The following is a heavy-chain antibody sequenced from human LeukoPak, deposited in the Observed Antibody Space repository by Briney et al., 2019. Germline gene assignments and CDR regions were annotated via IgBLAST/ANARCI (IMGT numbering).Heavy chain of an antibody. D-gene: IGHD3-22*01. CDR2: ISWNSGSI. V-gene: IGHV3-9*01. CDR1: GFTFDDYA. J-gene: IGHJ4*02. Sequence: PGGSLRLSCAASGFTFDDYAMHWVRQAPGKGLEWVSGISWNSGSIGYADSVKGRFTISRDNAKNSLYLQMNGLRAEDTALYYCAKATTYYYDSSGYYPGYFDCWGQGTLVTVSS. CDR3: AKATTYYYDSSGYYPGYFDC.